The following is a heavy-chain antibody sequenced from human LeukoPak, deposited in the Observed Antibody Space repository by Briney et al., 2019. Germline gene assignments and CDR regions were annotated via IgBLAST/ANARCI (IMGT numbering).Heavy chain of an antibody. Sequence: GESLKISGQAFGYNFAEYWIGWVRLMPGKGLEGMGVIIPGESPTTYTPSFQRQLTISADNSISTAYLHLSGLAASDTALYYCARHGMQGCTGGRCYTSLLYYGLDVWGQGTTVTVSS. CDR3: ARHGMQGCTGGRCYTSLLYYGLDV. V-gene: IGHV5-51*01. J-gene: IGHJ6*02. D-gene: IGHD2-8*02. CDR1: GYNFAEYW. CDR2: IIPGESPT.